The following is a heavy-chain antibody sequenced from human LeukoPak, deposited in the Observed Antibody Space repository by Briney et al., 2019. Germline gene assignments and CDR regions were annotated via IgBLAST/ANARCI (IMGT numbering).Heavy chain of an antibody. V-gene: IGHV4-61*02. Sequence: PSETLSLTCTVSGGSVNRGRYYWSWIRQPAGKGLEWIGRIYTSGSTNYNPSLKSRVTISVDTTKNQFSLKLSSVTAADTAVYYCARDSSYAADYFDYWGQGTLVTVSS. CDR2: IYTSGST. CDR1: GGSVNRGRYY. CDR3: ARDSSYAADYFDY. J-gene: IGHJ4*02. D-gene: IGHD6-13*01.